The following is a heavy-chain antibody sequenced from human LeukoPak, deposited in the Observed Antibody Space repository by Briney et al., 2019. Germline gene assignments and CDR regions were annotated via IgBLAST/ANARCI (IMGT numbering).Heavy chain of an antibody. Sequence: GGSLRLSCAASGFTFSTYGMSWVRQAPGKGLEWVSVISGSGDRTYYADSVKGRFTISRDNSKNTLYLQMNSLRAEDTAVYYCAKDLNFDWLTGAFDNWGQGTLVTVPS. D-gene: IGHD3-9*01. J-gene: IGHJ4*02. CDR2: ISGSGDRT. V-gene: IGHV3-23*01. CDR1: GFTFSTYG. CDR3: AKDLNFDWLTGAFDN.